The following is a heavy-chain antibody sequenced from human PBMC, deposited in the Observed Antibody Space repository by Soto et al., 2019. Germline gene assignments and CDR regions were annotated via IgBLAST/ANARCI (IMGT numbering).Heavy chain of an antibody. CDR3: ARVVYFDSSGLGL. J-gene: IGHJ3*01. CDR1: GFSFSSYS. V-gene: IGHV3-21*01. Sequence: EVQLVESGGGLVKPGGSLRLSCVASGFSFSSYSMNWVRQAPGKGLEWVSSIDSSSTYIYYADSVKGRFTISRDNAKNSLYLQMTSLRADDTAVYYCARVVYFDSSGLGLWGQGTLVTVSS. D-gene: IGHD3-22*01. CDR2: IDSSSTYI.